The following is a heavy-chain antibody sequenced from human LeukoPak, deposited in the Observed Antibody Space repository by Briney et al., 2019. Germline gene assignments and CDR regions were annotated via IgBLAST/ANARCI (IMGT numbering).Heavy chain of an antibody. CDR3: ARERNVLLWFGELLGYLDY. CDR2: INHSGST. V-gene: IGHV4-34*01. CDR1: GGSFSGYY. D-gene: IGHD3-10*01. Sequence: SETLSLTCAVYGGSFSGYYWSWIRQPPGKGLEWIWEINHSGSTNYNPSLKSRVTISVDTSKNQFSLKLSSVTAADTAVYYCARERNVLLWFGELLGYLDYWGQGTLVTVSS. J-gene: IGHJ4*02.